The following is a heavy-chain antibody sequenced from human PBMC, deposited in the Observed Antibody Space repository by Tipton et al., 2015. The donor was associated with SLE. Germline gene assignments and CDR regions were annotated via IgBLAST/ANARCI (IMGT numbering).Heavy chain of an antibody. CDR3: AREGDAFDI. CDR1: SGSISSYY. Sequence: TLSLTCTVSSGSISSYYWSWIRQPPGKGLEWIGRVYTSGSTNYTPSLKSRVTISVDTSKNQFSLNLTSVTAADTAVYYCAREGDAFDIWGQGTMVTVSS. V-gene: IGHV4-4*07. J-gene: IGHJ3*02. CDR2: VYTSGST.